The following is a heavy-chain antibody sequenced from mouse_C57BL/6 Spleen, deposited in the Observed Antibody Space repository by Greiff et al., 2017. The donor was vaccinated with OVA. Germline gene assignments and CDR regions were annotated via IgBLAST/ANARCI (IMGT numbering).Heavy chain of an antibody. D-gene: IGHD4-1*01. CDR2: IDPETGGT. CDR1: GYTFTDYE. V-gene: IGHV1-15*01. Sequence: QVQLKESGAELVRPGASVTLSCKASGYTFTDYEMHWVKQTPVHGLEWIGAIDPETGGTAYNQKFKGKAILTADKSSSTAYMELRSLTSEDSAVYYCTRDWDADYWGQGTTLTVSS. J-gene: IGHJ2*01. CDR3: TRDWDADY.